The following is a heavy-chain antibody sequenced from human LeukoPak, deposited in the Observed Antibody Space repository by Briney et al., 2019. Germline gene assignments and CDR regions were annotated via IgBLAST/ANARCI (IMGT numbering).Heavy chain of an antibody. CDR2: IKQDGSEK. CDR3: ARAIVGATTGPFHYYYYYGMDV. CDR1: GFTFSSYW. J-gene: IGHJ6*02. V-gene: IGHV3-7*01. Sequence: GGSLRLSCAASGFTFSSYWMSWVRQAPGKGLEWVANIKQDGSEKYYVDSVKDRFTISRDNAKNSLYLQMNSLRAEDTAVYYCARAIVGATTGPFHYYYYYGMDVWGQGTTVTVSS. D-gene: IGHD1-26*01.